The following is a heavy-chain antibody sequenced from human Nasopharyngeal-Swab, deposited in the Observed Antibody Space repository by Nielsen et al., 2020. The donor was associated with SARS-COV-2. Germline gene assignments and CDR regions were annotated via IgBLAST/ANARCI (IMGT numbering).Heavy chain of an antibody. CDR2: ISWNSGSI. V-gene: IGHV3-9*01. Sequence: GGSLRLSCAASGFTFDDYAMHWVRQAPGKGLEWVSGISWNSGSIGYADSVKGRFTISRDNAKNSLYLQMNSLRAEDTALYYCAKDFYYDSSGPPSVQPWGQGTLVTVSS. CDR1: GFTFDDYA. D-gene: IGHD3-22*01. CDR3: AKDFYYDSSGPPSVQP. J-gene: IGHJ1*01.